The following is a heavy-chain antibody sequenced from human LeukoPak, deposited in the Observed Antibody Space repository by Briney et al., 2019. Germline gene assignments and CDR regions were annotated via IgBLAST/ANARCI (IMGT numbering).Heavy chain of an antibody. V-gene: IGHV3-74*01. J-gene: IGHJ4*02. Sequence: GGSLRLSCAASGFTFSSYWMDWVRQAPGKGLMWVSRIRSDGGDTGYADSVKGRFTISRDNAKNTLYLQINSLRVEDTAVYYCARDIAGLGYWGQGTLVTVSS. CDR3: ARDIAGLGY. D-gene: IGHD2-21*01. CDR2: IRSDGGDT. CDR1: GFTFSSYW.